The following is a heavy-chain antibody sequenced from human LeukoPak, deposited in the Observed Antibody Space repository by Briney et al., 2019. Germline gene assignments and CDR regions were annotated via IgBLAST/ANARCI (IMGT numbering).Heavy chain of an antibody. CDR1: GCTFSSYA. V-gene: IGHV3-64D*09. Sequence: GGSLRLSCSASGCTFSSYAMHWLRQAPGKGLEYVSAISSNGGSTYYADSVKGRFTISRDNSKITLYLQMSSLRAEDTAVYYCVFGGSDHAFDIWGRGTMVTVSS. CDR2: ISSNGGST. D-gene: IGHD1-26*01. CDR3: VFGGSDHAFDI. J-gene: IGHJ3*02.